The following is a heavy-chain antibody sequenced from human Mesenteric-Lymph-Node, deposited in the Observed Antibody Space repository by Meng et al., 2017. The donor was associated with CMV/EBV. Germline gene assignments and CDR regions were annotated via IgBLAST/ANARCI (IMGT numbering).Heavy chain of an antibody. CDR3: AREWGGCSGGSCYFDY. CDR2: INPNSGGT. Sequence: ASVKVSCKASGYTFTNYGISWVRQAPGQGLEWMGWINPNSGGTNYAQKFQGRVTMTRDTSISTAYMELSRLRSDDTAVYYCAREWGGCSGGSCYFDYWGQGTLVTVSS. V-gene: IGHV1-2*02. J-gene: IGHJ4*02. D-gene: IGHD2-15*01. CDR1: GYTFTNYG.